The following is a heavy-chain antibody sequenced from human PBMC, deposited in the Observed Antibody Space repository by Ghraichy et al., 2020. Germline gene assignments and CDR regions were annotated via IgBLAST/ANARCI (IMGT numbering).Heavy chain of an antibody. CDR1: GFTFSRYS. J-gene: IGHJ4*02. V-gene: IGHV3-21*01. CDR2: ISSSSTYI. CDR3: ARDLSLAMPGGFDY. D-gene: IGHD2-2*01. Sequence: GGSLRLSCAASGFTFSRYSMNWVRQAPGKGLEWVSTISSSSTYIYYADSVKGRFTISRDNAKNSLYLQMNSLRADDTAVYYCARDLSLAMPGGFDYGGQGTLVTVSS.